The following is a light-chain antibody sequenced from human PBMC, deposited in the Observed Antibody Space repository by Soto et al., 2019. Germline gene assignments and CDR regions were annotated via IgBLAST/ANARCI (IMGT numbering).Light chain of an antibody. CDR3: QAWDSSTAI. Sequence: SYELTQSPSVSVSPGQTASITCSGDKLGDKDVCWYQQKPGQSPVLVIYQDRKRPSGIPERFSGSNSGYTATLTISGTQAMDEADNYCQAWDSSTAIFGGGTKLTV. CDR1: KLGDKD. J-gene: IGLJ2*01. V-gene: IGLV3-1*01. CDR2: QDR.